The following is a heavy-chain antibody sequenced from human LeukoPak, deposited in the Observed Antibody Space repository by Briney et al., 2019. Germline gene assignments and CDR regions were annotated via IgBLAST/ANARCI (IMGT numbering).Heavy chain of an antibody. CDR1: GFTFSNYA. V-gene: IGHV3-23*01. CDR3: ARWFGELAPFTSYYYYYYINV. J-gene: IGHJ6*03. D-gene: IGHD3-10*01. CDR2: VSDSGGTT. Sequence: GGSLRLSCAASGFTFSNYAMTWVRQAPGKGLEWVSGVSDSGGTTYYAGSVRGRFTISRDNSRNTLYLQMNSLRAEDTAIYYCARWFGELAPFTSYYYYYYINVWGKGATVTVSS.